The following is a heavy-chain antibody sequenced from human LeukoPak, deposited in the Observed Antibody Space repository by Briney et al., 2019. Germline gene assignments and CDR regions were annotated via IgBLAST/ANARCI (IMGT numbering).Heavy chain of an antibody. CDR2: IYTSGST. V-gene: IGHV4-4*07. CDR1: GGSISSYY. D-gene: IGHD6-19*01. CDR3: ARGGGSGWYCDY. J-gene: IGHJ4*02. Sequence: PSETLSLTCTVSGGSISSYYWSWIRQPAGKGLEWIGRIYTSGSTNYDPSLESRVTISVDTSKNQFSLKLSSVTAADTAVYYCARGGGSGWYCDYWGQGTLVTLSS.